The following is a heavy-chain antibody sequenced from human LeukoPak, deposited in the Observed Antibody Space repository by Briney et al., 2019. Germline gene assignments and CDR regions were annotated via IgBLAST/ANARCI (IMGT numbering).Heavy chain of an antibody. J-gene: IGHJ5*02. CDR2: VNESGGT. D-gene: IGHD1-26*01. CDR1: IDSFSNYY. CDR3: ARGQGATVPQVGKNWFDP. Sequence: PSETLSLTCAVYIDSFSNYYWNWIRQTPAKGMEWIGEVNESGGTNISPSLRSRVILSVDTSKNQFSLKLISVTVADTAIYYCARGQGATVPQVGKNWFDPWGQGTRVTVSS. V-gene: IGHV4-34*01.